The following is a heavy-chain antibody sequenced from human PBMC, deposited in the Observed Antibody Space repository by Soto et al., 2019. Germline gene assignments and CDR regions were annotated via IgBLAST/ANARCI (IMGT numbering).Heavy chain of an antibody. Sequence: QVQLVQSGAEVKKPGASVKVSCKASGYIFTSYYIHWERQAPGQGLEWMGWINPFDGSRMFAQSFQGRVTMTRDTSTSTVYMEVSSLRSEDTAVYYCSRVDPGETSPFDHWGQGTLVTVSS. CDR1: GYIFTSYY. V-gene: IGHV1-46*03. J-gene: IGHJ4*02. D-gene: IGHD3-10*01. CDR2: INPFDGSR. CDR3: SRVDPGETSPFDH.